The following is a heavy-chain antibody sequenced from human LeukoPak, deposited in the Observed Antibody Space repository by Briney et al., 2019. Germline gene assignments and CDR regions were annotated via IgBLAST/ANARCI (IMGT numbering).Heavy chain of an antibody. D-gene: IGHD3-16*01. Sequence: PGGSLRLSCAASGFTFSSYAMSWVRQAPGKGLEWVSAISGGGGSTNYADSVKGRFTISRDNSKNTLYLQLNSLRAEDTAVYYCAKGGGGGRYHFDYWGQGTLVTVSS. V-gene: IGHV3-23*01. J-gene: IGHJ4*02. CDR2: ISGGGGST. CDR3: AKGGGGGRYHFDY. CDR1: GFTFSSYA.